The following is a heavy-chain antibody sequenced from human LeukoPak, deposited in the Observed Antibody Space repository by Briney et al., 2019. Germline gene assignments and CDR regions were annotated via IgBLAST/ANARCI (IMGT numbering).Heavy chain of an antibody. CDR3: ARHLPGAYPFDL. Sequence: PSETLSLTCTVSGGSISSYYWSWIRQPPGKGLEWIGYIYYSGNTNYNPSLKSRVTISVDTSKNQLSLKLSSVTAADTAVYYCARHLPGAYPFDLWGRGTLVTVSS. V-gene: IGHV4-59*08. CDR2: IYYSGNT. J-gene: IGHJ2*01. CDR1: GGSISSYY. D-gene: IGHD4-17*01.